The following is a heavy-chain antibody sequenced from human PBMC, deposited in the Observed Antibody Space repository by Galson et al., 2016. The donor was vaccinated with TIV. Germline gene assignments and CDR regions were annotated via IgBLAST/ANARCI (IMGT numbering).Heavy chain of an antibody. V-gene: IGHV1-24*01. CDR2: FDPEASKT. CDR1: GYTLIEIA. J-gene: IGHJ4*02. CDR3: ATVAWFPGLSLDS. Sequence: SVKVSCKVSGYTLIEIAMHWVLQAPGKGLEWMGGFDPEASKTIYAQKFQGRVTMTEATFTDTAYMELNNLTSDDTAVYYCATVAWFPGLSLDSWGQGTLVTVSS. D-gene: IGHD3-22*01.